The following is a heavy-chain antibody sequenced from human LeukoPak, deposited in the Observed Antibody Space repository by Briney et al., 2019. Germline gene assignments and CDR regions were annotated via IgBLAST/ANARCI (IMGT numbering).Heavy chain of an antibody. CDR3: AKDLGVRFLEWLLHY. Sequence: PGGSLRLSCAASGFTFDDYGMSWVRQAPGKGLEWVAVISYDGSNKYYADSVKGRFTISRDNSKNTLYLQMNSLRAEDTAVYYCAKDLGVRFLEWLLHYWGQGTLVTVSS. J-gene: IGHJ4*02. D-gene: IGHD3-3*01. V-gene: IGHV3-30*18. CDR1: GFTFDDYG. CDR2: ISYDGSNK.